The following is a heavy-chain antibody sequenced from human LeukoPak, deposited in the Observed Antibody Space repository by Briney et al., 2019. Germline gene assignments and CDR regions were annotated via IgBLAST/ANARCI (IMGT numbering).Heavy chain of an antibody. Sequence: PSETLSLTCTVSGGSISSYYWSWIRQPAGKGLEWIGRIYTSGSTNYNPSLKSRVTMSVDTSKNQFSLKLSSVTAADTAVYYCARDYYYDSSGYSDAFDIWGQGTMVTVSS. CDR3: ARDYYYDSSGYSDAFDI. CDR1: GGSISSYY. CDR2: IYTSGST. D-gene: IGHD3-22*01. J-gene: IGHJ3*02. V-gene: IGHV4-4*07.